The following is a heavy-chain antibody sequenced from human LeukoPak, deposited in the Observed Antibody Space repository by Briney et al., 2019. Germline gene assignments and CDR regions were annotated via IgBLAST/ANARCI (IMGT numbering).Heavy chain of an antibody. J-gene: IGHJ6*03. Sequence: PSGGSLRLSCAASGFTFNTYAMSWVRQAPGKGLEWLSTIGGGGRDTFYADSVKGRFTVSRDNSKNTLYLQMSSLRAEDAAVYFCAKNRGANYYNYYMDVWGKGTTVTVSS. CDR2: IGGGGRDT. V-gene: IGHV3-23*01. CDR1: GFTFNTYA. D-gene: IGHD4/OR15-4a*01. CDR3: AKNRGANYYNYYMDV.